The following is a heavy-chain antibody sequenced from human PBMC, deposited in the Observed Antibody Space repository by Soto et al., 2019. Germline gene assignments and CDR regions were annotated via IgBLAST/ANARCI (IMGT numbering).Heavy chain of an antibody. CDR2: IIPICGTA. D-gene: IGHD4-17*01. V-gene: IGHV1-69*06. Sequence: QVQLVQSGAEVKKPGSSVKVSCKASGGTFSSYAISWVRQAPGQGLEWMGGIIPICGTANYAQKFQGRVTITADKSTSTAYMELSSLRSEDTAVYYCARGVRRDYLYYYYGMDVWGQGTTVTVSS. J-gene: IGHJ6*02. CDR3: ARGVRRDYLYYYYGMDV. CDR1: GGTFSSYA.